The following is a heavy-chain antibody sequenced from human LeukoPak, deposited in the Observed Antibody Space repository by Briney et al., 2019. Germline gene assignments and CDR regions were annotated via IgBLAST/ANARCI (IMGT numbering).Heavy chain of an antibody. V-gene: IGHV3-53*01. J-gene: IGHJ4*02. CDR1: GFTVSSNY. CDR2: IYNVGNT. Sequence: PGGSLRLSCAASGFTVSSNYMSWVRQAPGKGLEWVSTIYNVGNTYYADSVKGRFTISRDNSKNTLYLQMNSLRAEDTAVYYCAKRSYGSGSYYNNPPYYFDYWGQGTLVTVSS. CDR3: AKRSYGSGSYYNNPPYYFDY. D-gene: IGHD3-10*01.